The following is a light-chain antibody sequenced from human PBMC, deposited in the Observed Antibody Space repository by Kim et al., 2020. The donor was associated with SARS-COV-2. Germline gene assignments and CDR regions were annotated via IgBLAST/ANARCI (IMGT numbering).Light chain of an antibody. CDR1: SLRRYY. CDR2: GKN. J-gene: IGLJ3*02. CDR3: HSRDSSDNHL. Sequence: SSELTQDPAVSVALGQTVRITCQGDSLRRYYASWYQQKSGQAPVLVIYGKNNRPSGIPDRVSGSSSGNTASLTITGAQAEDEADYYCHSRDSSDNHLFVGGTGLTVL. V-gene: IGLV3-19*01.